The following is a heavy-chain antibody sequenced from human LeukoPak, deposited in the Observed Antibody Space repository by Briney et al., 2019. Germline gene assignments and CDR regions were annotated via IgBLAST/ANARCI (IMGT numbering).Heavy chain of an antibody. V-gene: IGHV3-23*01. Sequence: GGSLRLSCAASGFTFSNYAMSWARQAPGKGLEWVSAISGSGGSTYYADSVKGRFTISRDNSKNTLYLQMNSLRAEDTAVYYCTKGTIWLPFNYWGQGTLVTVSS. CDR3: TKGTIWLPFNY. CDR1: GFTFSNYA. J-gene: IGHJ4*02. CDR2: ISGSGGST. D-gene: IGHD5-18*01.